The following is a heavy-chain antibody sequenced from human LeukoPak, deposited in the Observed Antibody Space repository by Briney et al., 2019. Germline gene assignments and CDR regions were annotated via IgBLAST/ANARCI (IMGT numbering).Heavy chain of an antibody. Sequence: ASVKVSCKASGYTFTGYYMHWVRQAPGQGLEWMGWINPNSGGTNYAQKFQGRVTMTRDTSISTAYMELSRLRSDDTAVYYCARSSTSWPYSSGWYDYWGQGTLVTVSS. J-gene: IGHJ4*02. D-gene: IGHD6-19*01. CDR2: INPNSGGT. CDR1: GYTFTGYY. CDR3: ARSSTSWPYSSGWYDY. V-gene: IGHV1-2*02.